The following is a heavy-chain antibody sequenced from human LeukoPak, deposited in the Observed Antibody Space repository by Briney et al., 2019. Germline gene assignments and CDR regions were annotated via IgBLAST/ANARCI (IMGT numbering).Heavy chain of an antibody. CDR2: ISGDKGPT. V-gene: IGHV1-18*01. J-gene: IGHJ3*02. D-gene: IGHD6-13*01. Sequence: ASVKVSCKASGYPFANFAISWVRQARGQGLEWVGWISGDKGPTYYAPKLQGRVTLTTDTSTSTAYMELTNLRSDDTAVYYCARDRQQLDAFDIWGQGTMVTVSS. CDR1: GYPFANFA. CDR3: ARDRQQLDAFDI.